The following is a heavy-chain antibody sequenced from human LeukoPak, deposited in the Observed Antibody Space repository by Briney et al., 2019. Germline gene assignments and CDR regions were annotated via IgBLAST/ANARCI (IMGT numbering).Heavy chain of an antibody. Sequence: RTSETLSLTCTVSVGSISSYYWSWIRQPPGKGLEWIGYIYYSGSTNYNPSLKSRVTISIDTSKNQFSLKLSSVTAADTAMYYCASHYGSGFDYWGQGTLATVSS. D-gene: IGHD3-10*01. J-gene: IGHJ4*02. V-gene: IGHV4-59*01. CDR3: ASHYGSGFDY. CDR2: IYYSGST. CDR1: VGSISSYY.